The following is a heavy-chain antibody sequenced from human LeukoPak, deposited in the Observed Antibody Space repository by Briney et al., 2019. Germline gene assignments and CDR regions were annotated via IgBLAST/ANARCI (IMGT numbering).Heavy chain of an antibody. D-gene: IGHD3-16*01. Sequence: SQTLSLTWTVPGGSISSGSYYWSWIRQPAGKGLEWIGRIYTGGSTNYNPSLKSRVTISVDTSKNQFSLKLSSVTAADTAVYYCARDRRLWGSTQIDIWGQGTMVTVSS. CDR3: ARDRRLWGSTQIDI. CDR2: IYTGGST. CDR1: GGSISSGSYY. V-gene: IGHV4-61*02. J-gene: IGHJ3*02.